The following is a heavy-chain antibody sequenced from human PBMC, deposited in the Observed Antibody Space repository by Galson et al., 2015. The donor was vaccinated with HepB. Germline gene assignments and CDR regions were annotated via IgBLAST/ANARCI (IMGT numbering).Heavy chain of an antibody. Sequence: SLRLSCAASGFTFSTYWMHWVRQAPGKGLVWVSHINNDGTTTTYADSVKGRFTISRDNAKNTLHLQMNSLRAEDTAVYYCVRDSWGIHSWGQGTLVTVSS. CDR2: INNDGTTT. CDR3: VRDSWGIHS. V-gene: IGHV3-74*03. J-gene: IGHJ4*02. CDR1: GFTFSTYW. D-gene: IGHD7-27*01.